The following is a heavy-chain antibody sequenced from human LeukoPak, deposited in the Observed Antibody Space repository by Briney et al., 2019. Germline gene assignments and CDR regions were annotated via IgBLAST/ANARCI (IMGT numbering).Heavy chain of an antibody. J-gene: IGHJ4*02. CDR1: GYTFTSYG. Sequence: ASVKVSCKASGYTFTSYGISRVRQAPGQGLEWMGWISAYNGNTNYAQKLQGRVTMTTDTSTSTVYMELSSLRSEDTAVYYCARQQGLQNLNFDYWGQGTLVTVSS. D-gene: IGHD4-11*01. CDR2: ISAYNGNT. CDR3: ARQQGLQNLNFDY. V-gene: IGHV1-18*01.